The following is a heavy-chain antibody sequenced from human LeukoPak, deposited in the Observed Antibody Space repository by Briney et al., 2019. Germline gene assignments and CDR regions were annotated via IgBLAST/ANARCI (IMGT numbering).Heavy chain of an antibody. Sequence: GGSLRLSCTASGFTVSSNCMSWVRQAPGKGLEWVSLIYSVGDTYYADSVKGRFTISRDNSKNTLYLQMNSLRAEDTAVYYCVRVIWATNWNDDYPYMDVWGKGTTVTVSS. CDR3: VRVIWATNWNDDYPYMDV. V-gene: IGHV3-53*01. CDR2: IYSVGDT. CDR1: GFTVSSNC. J-gene: IGHJ6*03. D-gene: IGHD1-1*01.